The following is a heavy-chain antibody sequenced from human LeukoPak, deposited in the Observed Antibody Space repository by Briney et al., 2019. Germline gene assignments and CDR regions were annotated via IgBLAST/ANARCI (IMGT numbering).Heavy chain of an antibody. Sequence: SGTLSLTCAVSGGSISSGGYYWSWIRKHPGKGLEWIGYISYSGTTYYNPSLKSRLTISVDTSKNQFSLKLSSVTAADTAVYFCARADYDYVWGFYRYYFDYWGQGTLVTVSS. J-gene: IGHJ4*02. CDR3: ARADYDYVWGFYRYYFDY. CDR1: GGSISSGGYY. D-gene: IGHD3-16*02. V-gene: IGHV4-31*11. CDR2: ISYSGTT.